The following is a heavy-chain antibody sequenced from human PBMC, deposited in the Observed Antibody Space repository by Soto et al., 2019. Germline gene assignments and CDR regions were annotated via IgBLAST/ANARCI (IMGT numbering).Heavy chain of an antibody. J-gene: IGHJ5*02. D-gene: IGHD6-13*01. V-gene: IGHV3-48*01. CDR3: ARHPERIAEIGWFDP. Sequence: EVQLVESGGGLVQPGGSLRLSCAASGFTFSSYSMNWVRQAPGQGLEWVSYISSSSSTIYYADSVKGRFTISRDNAKNALDLQMNRLRAEDTAVYYCARHPERIAEIGWFDPWGQGTLVTVSS. CDR1: GFTFSSYS. CDR2: ISSSSSTI.